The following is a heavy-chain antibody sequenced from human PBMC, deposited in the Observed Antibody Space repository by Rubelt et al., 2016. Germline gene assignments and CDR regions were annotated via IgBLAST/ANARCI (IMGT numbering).Heavy chain of an antibody. Sequence: QVQLVQSGAEVKKPGSSVKVSCKASGGTFSSYAISWVRQAPGQGLEWMGRIIPILGIANYAQKFQGRVTITADKSTSTAYMCLSSLRSEDTAVYYCARVMITFGGVIEVGWFDPWGQGTLVTVSS. J-gene: IGHJ5*02. CDR1: GGTFSSYA. CDR3: ARVMITFGGVIEVGWFDP. CDR2: IIPILGIA. D-gene: IGHD3-16*02. V-gene: IGHV1-69*04.